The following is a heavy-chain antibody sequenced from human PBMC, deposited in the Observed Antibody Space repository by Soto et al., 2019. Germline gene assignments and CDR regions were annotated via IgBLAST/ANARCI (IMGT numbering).Heavy chain of an antibody. D-gene: IGHD1-1*01. V-gene: IGHV3-23*01. J-gene: IGHJ4*01. CDR2: ISGGGGSI. CDR1: GFTFSSYA. CDR3: AKVGEYNSDY. Sequence: PGGSLRLSCAASGFTFSSYAMSWVRQTPGKGLEWVSGISGGGGSIYYADSVKGRFTISRDNSKNTVYLQMNSLRAEYTAVYYCAKVGEYNSDYWGQGTLVTVSS.